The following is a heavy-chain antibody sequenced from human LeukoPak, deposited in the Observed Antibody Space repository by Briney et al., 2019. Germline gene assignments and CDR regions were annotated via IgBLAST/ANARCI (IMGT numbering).Heavy chain of an antibody. CDR2: IKQDGSEK. CDR1: GFTFSSYW. CDR3: ARERTYCSSTSCLYYYYYMDV. Sequence: GGSLRLSCAASGFTFSSYWMSWVRQAPGKGLEWVANIKQDGSEKYYVDSVKGRFTISRDNAKNSLYLQMNSLRAEDTAVYYCARERTYCSSTSCLYYYYYMDVWGKGTTVTISS. V-gene: IGHV3-7*01. J-gene: IGHJ6*03. D-gene: IGHD2-2*01.